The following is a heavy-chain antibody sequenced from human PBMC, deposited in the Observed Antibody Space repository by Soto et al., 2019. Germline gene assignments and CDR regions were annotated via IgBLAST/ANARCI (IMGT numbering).Heavy chain of an antibody. V-gene: IGHV3-30*03. J-gene: IGHJ4*02. D-gene: IGHD2-21*01. CDR1: GFIFSAYV. CDR3: ERDPERLKFGDSDY. CDR2: ISHDEDYI. Sequence: QVQLVESGGGVVQPGKSLRLSCAASGFIFSAYVMHWVRQAPGKGLEWVAMISHDEDYIYYADSVKGRFTISRDNSKNTLLVEMSNLKTEDTAMYYCERDPERLKFGDSDYWGQGTLVTVSS.